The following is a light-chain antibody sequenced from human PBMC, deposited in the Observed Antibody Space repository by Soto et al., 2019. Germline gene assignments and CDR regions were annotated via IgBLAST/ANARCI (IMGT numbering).Light chain of an antibody. J-gene: IGKJ1*01. CDR2: DAS. Sequence: AIQLTQSPSSLSASVGDRVTITCRASQGISSALAWYQQKPGKAPKLLIYDASSLESGVPSRFSGSGSGTDFTLTISSLQPVDFATYYCQQFRTFGQVTKVEIK. V-gene: IGKV1-13*02. CDR1: QGISSA. CDR3: QQFRT.